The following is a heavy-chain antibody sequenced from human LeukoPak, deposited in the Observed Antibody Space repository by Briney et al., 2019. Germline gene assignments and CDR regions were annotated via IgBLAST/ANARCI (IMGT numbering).Heavy chain of an antibody. CDR1: GFTFSSNS. D-gene: IGHD2/OR15-2a*01. CDR2: ISGSGDST. CDR3: AKQFGIE. Sequence: GGSLRLSCAASGFTFSSNSMSWVRQAPGKGLEWVSGISGSGDSTYSADAVKGQFTISRDNSKNTLYLQMNTLRAEDTAVYYCAKQFGIEWGQGTLVTVSS. V-gene: IGHV3-23*01. J-gene: IGHJ4*02.